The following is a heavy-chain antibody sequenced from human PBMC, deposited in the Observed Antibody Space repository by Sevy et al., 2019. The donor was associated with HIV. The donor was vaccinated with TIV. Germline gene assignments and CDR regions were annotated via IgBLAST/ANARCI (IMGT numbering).Heavy chain of an antibody. J-gene: IGHJ6*02. CDR1: GGSISSSSYY. CDR3: ARMVIDYPGYGMDV. CDR2: IYYSGST. V-gene: IGHV4-39*01. D-gene: IGHD3-16*02. Sequence: SKTLSLTCTVSGGSISSSSYYWGWIRQPPGKGLEWIGSIYYSGSTYYNPSLKSRVTISVDTSKNQFSLKLSSVTAADTAVYYCARMVIDYPGYGMDVWGQGTTVTVSS.